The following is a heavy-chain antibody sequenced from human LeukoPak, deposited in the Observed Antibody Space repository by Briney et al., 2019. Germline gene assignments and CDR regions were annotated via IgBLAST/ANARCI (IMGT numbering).Heavy chain of an antibody. Sequence: PGGSLRLSCAASGFTFSYAWMSWVRQAPGKGLEWVADIWHDGVKKYYADSVKGRVTVSRDTSKNTLYLQMNSLRAEDTAIYYCARDGGFGLFDSWGQGTRVTVSS. CDR2: IWHDGVKK. CDR1: GFTFSYAW. D-gene: IGHD4-23*01. J-gene: IGHJ4*02. V-gene: IGHV3-33*08. CDR3: ARDGGFGLFDS.